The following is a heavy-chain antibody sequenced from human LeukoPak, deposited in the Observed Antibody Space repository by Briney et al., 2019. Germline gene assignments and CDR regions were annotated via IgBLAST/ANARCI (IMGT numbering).Heavy chain of an antibody. CDR3: AKVEEGVTDY. Sequence: ETLSLTCAVSGGPFSGYFWSWIRQAPGKGLEWVSAISGSGGSTYYADSVKGRFTISRDNSKNTLYLQMNSLRAEDTAVYYCAKVEEGVTDYWGQGTLVTVSS. CDR2: ISGSGGST. D-gene: IGHD4-23*01. V-gene: IGHV3-23*01. CDR1: GGPFSGYF. J-gene: IGHJ4*02.